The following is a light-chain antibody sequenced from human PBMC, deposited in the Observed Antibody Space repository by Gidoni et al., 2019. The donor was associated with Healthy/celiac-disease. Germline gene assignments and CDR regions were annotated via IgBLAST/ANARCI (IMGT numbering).Light chain of an antibody. V-gene: IGKV3-20*01. CDR1: QSVSSSY. CDR2: GAS. Sequence: ESVLTQSPGTLSLSPGERATLPCRASQSVSSSYLAWYQQKPGPAPRLLIYGASSRATGIPDRFSGSGSGTDFTLTISRLEPEDFAVYYCQQYGSSPPLTFGGGTKVEIK. CDR3: QQYGSSPPLT. J-gene: IGKJ4*01.